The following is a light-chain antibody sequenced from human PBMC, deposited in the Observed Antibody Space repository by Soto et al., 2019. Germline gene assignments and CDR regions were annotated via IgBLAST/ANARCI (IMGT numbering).Light chain of an antibody. V-gene: IGKV1-27*01. Sequence: DIQMTQSPSSLSASVGDRVSITCRASQGISNYLAWYQQKPGKVPELLIYGASTLQSGVSSRFSGSGSGTRFTLTISSLQPEDFATYYCLQHKSYPITFGQGTRLEIK. CDR3: LQHKSYPIT. CDR1: QGISNY. J-gene: IGKJ5*01. CDR2: GAS.